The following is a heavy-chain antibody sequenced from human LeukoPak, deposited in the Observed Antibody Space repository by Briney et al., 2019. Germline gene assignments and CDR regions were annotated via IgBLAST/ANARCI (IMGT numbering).Heavy chain of an antibody. D-gene: IGHD1-1*01. CDR3: ARCLMGRRPPKRYYYMDV. CDR2: IYYSGST. J-gene: IGHJ6*03. V-gene: IGHV4-39*01. CDR1: GGSISSSSYY. Sequence: SETLSLTCTVSGGSISSSSYYWGWIRQPPGKGLEWIGSIYYSGSTYYNPSLKSRVTISVDTSKNQFSLKLSSVTAADTAVYYCARCLMGRRPPKRYYYMDVWGKGTTVTVSS.